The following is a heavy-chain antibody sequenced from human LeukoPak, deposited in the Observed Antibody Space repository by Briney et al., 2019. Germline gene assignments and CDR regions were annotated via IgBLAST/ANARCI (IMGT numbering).Heavy chain of an antibody. CDR1: GGSISSYY. Sequence: SETLSLTCTVSGGSISSYYWSWIRQPPGKGLEWIGYIYYSGSTNYNPSLKSRVTISVDTSKNQFSLKLSSVTAADTAVYYCAREQLWFGELLSTFIDCWGQGTLVTVSS. CDR3: AREQLWFGELLSTFIDC. V-gene: IGHV4-59*01. CDR2: IYYSGST. D-gene: IGHD3-10*01. J-gene: IGHJ4*02.